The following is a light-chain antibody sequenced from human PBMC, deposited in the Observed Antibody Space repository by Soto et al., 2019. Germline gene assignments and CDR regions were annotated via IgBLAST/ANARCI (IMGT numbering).Light chain of an antibody. J-gene: IGLJ1*01. CDR3: ISYKTDDTFV. CDR2: EAT. Sequence: QSALTQPASVSGSPGQSITISCAGTRSDIGASNSVSWYQHLPGRPPTLIVYEATNRPSGVSERFSGSNTGDTASLTISGLQADNAAQYFCISYKTDDTFVFGSGTKLTVL. CDR1: RSDIGASNS. V-gene: IGLV2-14*01.